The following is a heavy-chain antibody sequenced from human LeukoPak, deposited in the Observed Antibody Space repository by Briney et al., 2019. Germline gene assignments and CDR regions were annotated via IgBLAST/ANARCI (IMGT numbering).Heavy chain of an antibody. CDR1: GFTFTTYS. D-gene: IGHD4-23*01. Sequence: GGSLRLSCAASGFTFTTYSMNWVRQAPGKEPEWVSAVSSSSDYIYYADSVRGRFTISRDNAKNSLYLQMNSLRAEDTAVYYCARGGYPTVVTAGGIDYWGQGTLVTVSS. V-gene: IGHV3-21*01. CDR2: VSSSSDYI. J-gene: IGHJ4*02. CDR3: ARGGYPTVVTAGGIDY.